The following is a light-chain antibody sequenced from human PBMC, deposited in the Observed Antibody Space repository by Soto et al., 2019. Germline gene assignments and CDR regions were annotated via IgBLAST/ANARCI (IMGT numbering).Light chain of an antibody. J-gene: IGKJ2*01. CDR2: WAS. CDR3: PQFYSTPYT. V-gene: IGKV4-1*01. CDR1: QSILYSSNNNNY. Sequence: DIVMTQSTDSLAVSLGETATIKCKSSQSILYSSNNNNYLAWYQQKPGQPPRLLIYWASTREVGVPDRFSGSGSGTDFTLTISSLQAEDVAVYYCPQFYSTPYTFGQGTKLEIK.